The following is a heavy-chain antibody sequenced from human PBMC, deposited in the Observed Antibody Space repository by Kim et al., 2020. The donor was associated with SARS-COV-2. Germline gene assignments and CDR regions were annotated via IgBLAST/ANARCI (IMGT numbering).Heavy chain of an antibody. D-gene: IGHD1-1*01. CDR3: AHNWNGLDY. J-gene: IGHJ4*02. CDR2: IYYSGST. V-gene: IGHV4-39*01. Sequence: SETLSLTCTVSGGSISSSSYYWGWIRQPPGKGLEWIGSIYYSGSTYYNPSLKSRVTISVDTSKNQFSLKLSSVTAADTAVYYCAHNWNGLDYWGQGTLVTVSS. CDR1: GGSISSSSYY.